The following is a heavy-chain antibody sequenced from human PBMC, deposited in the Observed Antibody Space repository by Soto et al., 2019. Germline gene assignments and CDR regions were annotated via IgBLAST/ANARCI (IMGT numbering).Heavy chain of an antibody. D-gene: IGHD2-2*01. CDR1: GFPFGIYA. Sequence: GGSLRLSCAASGFPFGIYAMNWVPQAPGKRLEWVSDISGSGGSTYHADTAKDRSTNSRDNSKNTLYLQKNSLKAEDTDVYYCAKDHCSNTSCYLDYWGQGTQVTVSS. V-gene: IGHV3-23*01. CDR2: ISGSGGST. J-gene: IGHJ4*02. CDR3: AKDHCSNTSCYLDY.